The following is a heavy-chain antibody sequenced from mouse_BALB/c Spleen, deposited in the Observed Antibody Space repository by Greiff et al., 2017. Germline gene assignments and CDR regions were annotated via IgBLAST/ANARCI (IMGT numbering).Heavy chain of an antibody. CDR1: GFTFSSYA. V-gene: IGHV5-9-4*01. D-gene: IGHD2-2*01. CDR3: ARPRTMVTTEFAY. CDR2: ISSGGSYT. J-gene: IGHJ3*01. Sequence: EVQLVESGGGLVKPGGSLKLSCAASGFTFSSYAMSWVRQSPEKRLEWVAEISSGGSYTYYPDTVTGRFTISRDNAKNTLYLEMSSLRSEDTAMYYCARPRTMVTTEFAYWGQGTLVTVSA.